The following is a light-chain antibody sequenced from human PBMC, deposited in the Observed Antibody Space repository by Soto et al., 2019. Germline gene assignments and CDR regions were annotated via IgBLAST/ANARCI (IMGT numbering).Light chain of an antibody. V-gene: IGKV3-20*01. CDR2: AAY. J-gene: IGKJ3*01. CDR1: QSISSSY. CDR3: QHYGGPFT. Sequence: EIVLTQSPGTLSLSPGESATLSCRASQSISSSYLAWYQQKPGQAPRLLISAAYSRASGIPGRFSGSGSGTVFTLNSRSLEPEDFAVYYCQHYGGPFTFGPGTKVDIK.